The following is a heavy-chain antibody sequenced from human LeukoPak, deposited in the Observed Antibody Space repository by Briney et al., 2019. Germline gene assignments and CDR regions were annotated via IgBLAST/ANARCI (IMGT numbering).Heavy chain of an antibody. J-gene: IGHJ3*02. V-gene: IGHV3-11*04. D-gene: IGHD3-16*01. Sequence: TGGSLRLSCAASGLTFSYYYMSWIHQAPGKGLEWVSYISSSGSTIYYADSVKGRFTISRDNAKNSLYLQMNSLRAEDTAVYYCARAYDYWRTGDAFDIWGQGTMVTVSA. CDR1: GLTFSYYY. CDR3: ARAYDYWRTGDAFDI. CDR2: ISSSGSTI.